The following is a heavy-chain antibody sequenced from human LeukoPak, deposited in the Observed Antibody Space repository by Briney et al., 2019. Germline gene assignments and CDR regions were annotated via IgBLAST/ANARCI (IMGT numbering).Heavy chain of an antibody. CDR2: IKQDGSEK. Sequence: PGGSLRLSCAASGFTFSSYEMNWVRQAPGKGLEWVANIKQDGSEKYYVDSVKGRFTISRDNAKNSLYLQMNSLRAEDTAVYYCARELRFLEWSNWFDPWGQGTLVTVSS. D-gene: IGHD3-3*01. CDR1: GFTFSSYE. J-gene: IGHJ5*02. V-gene: IGHV3-7*01. CDR3: ARELRFLEWSNWFDP.